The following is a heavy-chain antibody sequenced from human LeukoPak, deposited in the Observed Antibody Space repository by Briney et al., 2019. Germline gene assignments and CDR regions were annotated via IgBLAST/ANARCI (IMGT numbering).Heavy chain of an antibody. CDR1: GYSFTDYY. J-gene: IGHJ5*02. CDR3: ARADRLHGGPYLIGP. Sequence: PLASVKVSCKTSGYSFTDYYVHWVRQAPGQGLEWMGWINPNSGGTSSAQKFQGRVTMTRDTSITTVYMEMSWLTSDDTAIYYCARADRLHGGPYLIGPWGQGTLVTVSS. D-gene: IGHD2-21*01. CDR2: INPNSGGT. V-gene: IGHV1-2*02.